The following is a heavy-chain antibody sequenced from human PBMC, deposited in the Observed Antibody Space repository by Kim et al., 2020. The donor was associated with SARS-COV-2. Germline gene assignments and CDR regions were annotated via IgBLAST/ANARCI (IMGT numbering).Heavy chain of an antibody. V-gene: IGHV3-23*01. CDR3: AKYDILTGYYEYYYYYGMDV. Sequence: GGSLRLSCAASGFTFSSYAMSWVRQAPGKGLEWVSAISGSGGSTYYADSVKGRFTISRDNSKNTLYLQMNSLRAEDTAVYYCAKYDILTGYYEYYYYYGMDVWGQGTTVTVSS. J-gene: IGHJ6*02. CDR1: GFTFSSYA. CDR2: ISGSGGST. D-gene: IGHD3-9*01.